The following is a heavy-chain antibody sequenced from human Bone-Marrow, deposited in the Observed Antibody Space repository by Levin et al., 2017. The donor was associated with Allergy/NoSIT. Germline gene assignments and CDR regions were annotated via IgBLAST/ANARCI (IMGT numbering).Heavy chain of an antibody. J-gene: IGHJ3*01. CDR2: IFFSGST. Sequence: PSETLSLTCTVSGGSINTGGYYWTWIRQHPGRGLEYIGYIFFSGSTSYNPSLRSRITISLDTSRNQFSLNLRSVTAADTAVYYCAREVLTSLGGPIHSFDVWGQGTTVTVSS. CDR3: AREVLTSLGGPIHSFDV. CDR1: GGSINTGGYY. V-gene: IGHV4-31*03. D-gene: IGHD3-16*01.